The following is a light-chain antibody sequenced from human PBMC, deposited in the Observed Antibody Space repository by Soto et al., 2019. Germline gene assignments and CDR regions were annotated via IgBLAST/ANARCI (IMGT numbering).Light chain of an antibody. CDR2: GAS. CDR3: QHYNNLWG. J-gene: IGKJ4*01. CDR1: QSVRSN. V-gene: IGKV3-15*01. Sequence: EIVMTQSPATLSVSPGERVTLSCRASQSVRSNLAWYQQKPGQVPRVLIYGASTWAIGIPDRFSGSGSGTEFTLTISSLQSEDVAVYYCQHYNNLWGFGGGTKVEIK.